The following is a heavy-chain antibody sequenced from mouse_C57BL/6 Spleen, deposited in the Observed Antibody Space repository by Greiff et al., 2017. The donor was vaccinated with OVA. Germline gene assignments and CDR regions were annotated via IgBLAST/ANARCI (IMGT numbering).Heavy chain of an antibody. J-gene: IGHJ1*03. CDR3: ARYYGSSYWYFDV. D-gene: IGHD1-1*01. CDR2: IDPNSGGT. V-gene: IGHV1-72*01. Sequence: QVHVKQSGAELVKPGASVKLSCKASGYTFTSYWMHWVKQRPGRGLEWIGRIDPNSGGTKYNEKFKSKATLTVDKPSSTAYMQLSSLTSEDSAVYYCARYYGSSYWYFDVWGTGTTVTVSS. CDR1: GYTFTSYW.